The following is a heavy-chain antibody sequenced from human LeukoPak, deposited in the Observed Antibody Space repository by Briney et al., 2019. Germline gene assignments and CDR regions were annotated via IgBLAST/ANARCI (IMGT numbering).Heavy chain of an antibody. J-gene: IGHJ4*02. Sequence: ALVEVSCKASGYTFTSYDIDWVRQATGQGLEWMGWMNPNSGNTGYAQKFQGRVTITRNTSISTAYMELSSLRSEDTAVYYCARGLGWELHSDYFDYWGQGTLVTVSS. D-gene: IGHD1-26*01. CDR3: ARGLGWELHSDYFDY. CDR2: MNPNSGNT. V-gene: IGHV1-8*03. CDR1: GYTFTSYD.